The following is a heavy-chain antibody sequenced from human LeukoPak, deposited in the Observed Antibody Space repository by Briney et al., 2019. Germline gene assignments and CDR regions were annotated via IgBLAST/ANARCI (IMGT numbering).Heavy chain of an antibody. CDR1: GFTFSSYA. V-gene: IGHV3-23*01. D-gene: IGHD3-3*01. Sequence: GGSLRLSCAASGFTFSSYAMSWVRQAPGKGLEWVSAISGSGGSTYYADSVKGRFTISRDNSKNTLYLQMNSLRAEDTAVYYCAKGANYDFWSGYYSPAYYFDCWGQGTLVTVSS. CDR3: AKGANYDFWSGYYSPAYYFDC. CDR2: ISGSGGST. J-gene: IGHJ4*02.